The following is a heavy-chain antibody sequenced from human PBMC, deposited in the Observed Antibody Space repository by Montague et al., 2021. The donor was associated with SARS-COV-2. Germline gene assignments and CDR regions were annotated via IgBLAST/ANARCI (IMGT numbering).Heavy chain of an antibody. Sequence: SETLSLTCTVSGGSISSYYWSWIWHPPGKGLEWIGYVSFFGITNSNSSPTSRVTLFLDTSKTQFSLKLNSVTAADTAVYYCARNYDSGSHLNWFDPWGQGNLVTVSS. D-gene: IGHD3-10*01. CDR3: ARNYDSGSHLNWFDP. CDR2: VSFFGIT. V-gene: IGHV4-59*01. CDR1: GGSISSYY. J-gene: IGHJ5*02.